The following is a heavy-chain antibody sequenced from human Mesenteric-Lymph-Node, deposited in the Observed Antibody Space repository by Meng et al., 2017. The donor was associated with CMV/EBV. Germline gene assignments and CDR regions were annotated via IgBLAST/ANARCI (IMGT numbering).Heavy chain of an antibody. CDR1: GGSISSYY. CDR3: ASHPRDGHPAY. CDR2: IFYSGST. V-gene: IGHV4-59*01. Sequence: SETLSLTCIVSGGSISSYYWSWIRQPPGKGLEWIGYIFYSGSTNYNTSLKSRVTISVDTSKNQFSLKLSSVTAADTAVYYCASHPRDGHPAYWGQGTLVTVSS. D-gene: IGHD5-24*01. J-gene: IGHJ4*02.